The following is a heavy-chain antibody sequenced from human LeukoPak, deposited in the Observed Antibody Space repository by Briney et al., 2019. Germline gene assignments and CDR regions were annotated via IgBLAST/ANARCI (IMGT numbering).Heavy chain of an antibody. CDR2: IYYSGST. CDR1: GGSISSYY. V-gene: IGHV4-59*01. Sequence: PSETLSLTCSVSGGSISSYYWSWIRQPPGKGLEWIGYIYYSGSTNYNPSLYSRVTISVDTSKNQFSLKLSSVTAADTAVYYCARAPVTAIYYFDYWGQGTLVTVSS. J-gene: IGHJ4*02. CDR3: ARAPVTAIYYFDY. D-gene: IGHD2-21*02.